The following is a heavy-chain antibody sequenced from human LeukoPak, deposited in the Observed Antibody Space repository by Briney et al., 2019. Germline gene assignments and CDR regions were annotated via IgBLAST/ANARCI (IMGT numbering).Heavy chain of an antibody. CDR1: GFTFSSYA. CDR3: ARDTSKWLANDAFDI. Sequence: PGGSLRLSCAASGFTFSSYAMHWVRQAPGKGLEWMAVISYDGSNKYYADSVKGRFTISRDNSKNTLYLQMNSLRAEDTAVYYCARDTSKWLANDAFDIWGQGTMVTVSS. CDR2: ISYDGSNK. V-gene: IGHV3-30*04. D-gene: IGHD6-19*01. J-gene: IGHJ3*02.